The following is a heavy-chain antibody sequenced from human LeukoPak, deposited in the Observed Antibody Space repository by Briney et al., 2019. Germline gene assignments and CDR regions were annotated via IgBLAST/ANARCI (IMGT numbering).Heavy chain of an antibody. J-gene: IGHJ4*02. V-gene: IGHV1-2*02. Sequence: GASVKVSCKASGYTFTGYYMHWVRQAPGQGLEWMGWINPNSGGTNYAQKFQGRVTMTRDTSISTAYMELSRLRSDDTAVYYCARAFYDSSGYYSHYPDYWGQGTLVTVSS. CDR1: GYTFTGYY. CDR3: ARAFYDSSGYYSHYPDY. D-gene: IGHD3-22*01. CDR2: INPNSGGT.